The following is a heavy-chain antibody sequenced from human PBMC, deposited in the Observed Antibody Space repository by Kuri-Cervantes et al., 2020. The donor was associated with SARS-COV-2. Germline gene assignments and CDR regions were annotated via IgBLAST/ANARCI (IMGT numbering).Heavy chain of an antibody. D-gene: IGHD4-11*01. CDR2: IIPILGIA. J-gene: IGHJ5*02. V-gene: IGHV1-69*04. CDR1: GGTFSSYV. Sequence: SVKVSCKASGGTFSSYVISWVRQAPGQGLEWMGRIIPILGIANYARKFQGRVTITADKSTSTAYMELSSLRSEDTAVYYCARSPTTVRVNWFDPWGQGTLVTVSS. CDR3: ARSPTTVRVNWFDP.